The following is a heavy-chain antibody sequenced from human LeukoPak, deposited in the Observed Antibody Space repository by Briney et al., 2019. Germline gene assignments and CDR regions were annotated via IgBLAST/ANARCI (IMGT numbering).Heavy chain of an antibody. CDR1: GPTFTSYD. Sequence: APVKVSCKAFGPTFTSYDTNWVRQSTGQRVEGWGWMNPNRGNTGYAQKFQGRVTMNRNTSISTAYMELSSLRSEDTAVYYCARVGYSSGWYYFDYWGQGTLVTVSS. D-gene: IGHD6-19*01. J-gene: IGHJ4*02. CDR2: MNPNRGNT. CDR3: ARVGYSSGWYYFDY. V-gene: IGHV1-8*01.